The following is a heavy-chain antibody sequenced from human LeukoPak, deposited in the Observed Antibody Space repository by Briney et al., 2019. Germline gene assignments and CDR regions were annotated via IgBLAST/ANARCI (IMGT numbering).Heavy chain of an antibody. D-gene: IGHD5-18*01. J-gene: IGHJ4*02. V-gene: IGHV3-53*01. Sequence: PGGSLRLSCAASGFTVSSNYMSWVRQAPGKGLEWVSVIYSGGTTYYADSVKGRFTISRDNSKNTLYLQMNSLRPEDTAVYYCAREGGSSYSRPFDYWGQGTQVTVSS. CDR2: IYSGGTT. CDR1: GFTVSSNY. CDR3: AREGGSSYSRPFDY.